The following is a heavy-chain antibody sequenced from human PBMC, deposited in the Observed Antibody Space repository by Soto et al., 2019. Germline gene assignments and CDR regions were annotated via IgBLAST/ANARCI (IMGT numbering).Heavy chain of an antibody. Sequence: PSETLSLTCTVSGGSISSSSYYWGWIRQPPGKGLEWIGSIYYSGSTYYNPSLKSRVTISVDTSKNQFSLKLSSVTAADTAVYYCARRRRLMVRGDHYYYYYMDVWGKGTTVTVSS. D-gene: IGHD3-10*01. V-gene: IGHV4-39*07. CDR1: GGSISSSSYY. CDR3: ARRRRLMVRGDHYYYYYMDV. J-gene: IGHJ6*03. CDR2: IYYSGST.